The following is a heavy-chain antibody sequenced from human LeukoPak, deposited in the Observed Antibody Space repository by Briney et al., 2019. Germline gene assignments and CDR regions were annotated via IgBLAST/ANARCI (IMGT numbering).Heavy chain of an antibody. CDR3: GRASGDYYYGMDV. CDR1: GFTFDDYG. CDR2: IYSGGST. D-gene: IGHD3-10*01. J-gene: IGHJ6*02. Sequence: GGSLRLSCAASGFTFDDYGMSWVRQAPGKGLEWVSVIYSGGSTYYADSVKGRFTISRDNSKNTLYLQMNSLRAEDTAVYYCGRASGDYYYGMDVWGQGTTVTVSS. V-gene: IGHV3-66*01.